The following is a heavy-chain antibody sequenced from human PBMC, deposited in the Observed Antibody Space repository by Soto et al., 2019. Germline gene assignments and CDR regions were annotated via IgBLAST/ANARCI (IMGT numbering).Heavy chain of an antibody. CDR3: AKDARKGYSYGLDY. J-gene: IGHJ4*02. V-gene: IGHV3-23*01. D-gene: IGHD5-18*01. Sequence: GSLRLSCAASGFAFSSFAMSWVRQAPGKGLEWVSSITDSGGSKFYADSVKGRLTTSRDNSKNTLYLQMNSLRAEDTAVYYCAKDARKGYSYGLDYWGQGTLVTVSS. CDR1: GFAFSSFA. CDR2: ITDSGGSK.